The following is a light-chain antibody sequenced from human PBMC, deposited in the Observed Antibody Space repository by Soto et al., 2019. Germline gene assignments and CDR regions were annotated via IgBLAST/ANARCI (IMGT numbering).Light chain of an antibody. CDR2: KAS. V-gene: IGKV1-5*03. CDR3: QQYNTPWT. J-gene: IGKJ1*01. CDR1: QSISSW. Sequence: DIQMTQSPSTLSASVGDRVTITCRASQSISSWLAWYQQKPGKAPKLLIYKASSLESGVPSRFSGSGSGTEFTLTISSLHPDYFATYYCQQYNTPWTFGQGTKVEIK.